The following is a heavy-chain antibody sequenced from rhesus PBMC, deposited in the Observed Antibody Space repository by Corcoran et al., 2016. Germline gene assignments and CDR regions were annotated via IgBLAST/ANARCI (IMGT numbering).Heavy chain of an antibody. Sequence: QVTLKESGPALVKPTQTLTLTCTFSGFSISTSGMGVGWIRQTPGNALEWLALIYWDNDKYYSTALKSRLTISKYTSKNQVVLTMTNMDPVDTGTYYCARSRSYCTGSGCYGNAFDFWGQGLRVTVSS. CDR3: ARSRSYCTGSGCYGNAFDF. D-gene: IGHD2-21*01. CDR1: GFSISTSGMG. V-gene: IGHV2-174*01. J-gene: IGHJ3*01. CDR2: IYWDNDK.